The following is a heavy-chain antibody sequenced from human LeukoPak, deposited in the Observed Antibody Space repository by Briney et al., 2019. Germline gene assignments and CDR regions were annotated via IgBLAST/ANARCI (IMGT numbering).Heavy chain of an antibody. Sequence: GGSLRLSCAVSGLDFGSHGFQWVRQAPGKGLEWVAAVWADGRTKDVAGSVKGRFTASRNNFENTVFLQMNDLRVEDTAMYYCAKDPARSMDVWGKGTTVIVSS. V-gene: IGHV3-33*06. J-gene: IGHJ6*03. CDR1: GLDFGSHG. CDR2: VWADGRTK. CDR3: AKDPARSMDV.